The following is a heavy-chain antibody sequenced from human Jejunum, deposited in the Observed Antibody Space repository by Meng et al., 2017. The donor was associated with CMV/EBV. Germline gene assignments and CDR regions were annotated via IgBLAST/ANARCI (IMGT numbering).Heavy chain of an antibody. J-gene: IGHJ6*02. V-gene: IGHV1-69*16. CDR3: ARSDYYDSRGKNYYKYYGMDV. D-gene: IGHD3-22*01. Sequence: IPWVRQAPGQGLEWRVGIIPIPRTSSYEQKVQDRVTITTDASRSTAYMELSSLRSEDTAVYYCARSDYYDSRGKNYYKYYGMDVWGQGTTVTVSS. CDR2: IIPIPRTS.